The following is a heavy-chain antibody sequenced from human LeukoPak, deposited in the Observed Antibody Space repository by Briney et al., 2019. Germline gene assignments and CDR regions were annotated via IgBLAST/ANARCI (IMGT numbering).Heavy chain of an antibody. V-gene: IGHV1-8*01. CDR3: ARPRGQRYGMDV. J-gene: IGHJ6*02. CDR2: MNPNSGNT. D-gene: IGHD3-10*01. CDR1: GYTFTSYD. Sequence: ASVKVSCKASGYTFTSYDINWVRQATGQGLEWMGWMNPNSGNTGYAQKFQGRVTMTRNTSISTAYMELSSLRSEDTAVYYCARPRGQRYGMDVWGPGTTVTVSS.